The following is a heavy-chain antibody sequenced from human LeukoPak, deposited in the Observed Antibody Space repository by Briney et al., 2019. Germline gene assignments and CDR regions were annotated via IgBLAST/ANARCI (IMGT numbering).Heavy chain of an antibody. CDR3: ARVRGCYDFWSGFCGWFDP. J-gene: IGHJ5*02. V-gene: IGHV1-69*06. D-gene: IGHD3-3*01. CDR1: GGTISSYA. CDR2: IIPIFGTA. Sequence: ASVKVSCKASGGTISSYAISWVRQAPGQGLEWMGGIIPIFGTANYAQKFQGRVTITADKSTSTAYMELSSLRSEDTAVYYCARVRGCYDFWSGFCGWFDPWGQGTLVTVSS.